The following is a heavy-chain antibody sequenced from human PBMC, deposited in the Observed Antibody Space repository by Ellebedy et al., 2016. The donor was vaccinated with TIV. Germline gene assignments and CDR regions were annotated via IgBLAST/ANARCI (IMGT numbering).Heavy chain of an antibody. CDR3: ARGSGYYPDAFDI. CDR1: GGSFSGYY. J-gene: IGHJ3*02. Sequence: MPSETLSLTFAVYGGSFSGYYWSWIRQPPGKGLEWIGEINHSGSTNYNPSLKSRVTISVDTSKNQFSLKLSSVTAADTAVYYCARGSGYYPDAFDIWGQGTMVTVSS. V-gene: IGHV4-34*01. D-gene: IGHD3-22*01. CDR2: INHSGST.